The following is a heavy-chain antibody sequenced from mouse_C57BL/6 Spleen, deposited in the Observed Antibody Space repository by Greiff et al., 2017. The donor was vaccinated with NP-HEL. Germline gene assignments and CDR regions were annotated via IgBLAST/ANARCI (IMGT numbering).Heavy chain of an antibody. CDR1: GYTFTDFY. CDR3: ARGWLEGFAY. CDR2: INPYNGGT. V-gene: IGHV1-19*01. D-gene: IGHD2-2*01. Sequence: EVQRVESGPVLVKPGASVKMSCKASGYTFTDFYMNWVKQSHGKSLEWIGVINPYNGGTSYNQKFKGKATLTVDKSSSTAYMELNSLTSEDSAVYYCARGWLEGFAYWGQGTLVTVSA. J-gene: IGHJ3*01.